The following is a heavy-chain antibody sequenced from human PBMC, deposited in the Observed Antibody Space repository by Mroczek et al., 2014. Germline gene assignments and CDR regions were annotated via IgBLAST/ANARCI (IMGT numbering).Heavy chain of an antibody. CDR1: GGSISSGSYY. V-gene: IGHV4-31*03. D-gene: IGHD3-22*01. J-gene: IGHJ3*02. CDR3: ARAVSHLHYYDSSGQKAFDI. CDR2: IYYSGST. Sequence: QLQQWGPGLVKPSQTLSLTCTVSGGSISSGSYYWSWIRQHPGKGLEWIGYIYYSGSTYYNPSLKSRVTISVDTSKNQFSLKLSSVTAADTAVYYCARAVSHLHYYDSSGQKAFDIWGQGTMVTVSS.